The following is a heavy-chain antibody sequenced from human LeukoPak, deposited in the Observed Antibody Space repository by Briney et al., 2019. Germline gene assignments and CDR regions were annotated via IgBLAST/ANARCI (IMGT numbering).Heavy chain of an antibody. D-gene: IGHD5-24*01. CDR3: ARDRYGDGFAHFDY. CDR2: ITPTAGA. V-gene: IGHV1-2*06. J-gene: IGHJ4*02. Sequence: GASVKVSCESSGYTFTAYAVHWVRQAPGQGLEWMGRITPTAGAKYAQKFQGRVTMTRDTFMSSAYMDLNRLTSDDAAVYFCARDRYGDGFAHFDYWGQGTRVTVSS. CDR1: GYTFTAYA.